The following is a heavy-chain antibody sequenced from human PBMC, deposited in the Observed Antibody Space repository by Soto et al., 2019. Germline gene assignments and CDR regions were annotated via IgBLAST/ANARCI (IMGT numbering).Heavy chain of an antibody. CDR2: IWYDGSNK. J-gene: IGHJ6*02. Sequence: QVQLVESGGGVVQPGRSLRLSCAASGFTFSSYGMHWVRQAPGKGLEWVALIWYDGSNKYYADSVKGRFTISRDNSQNPLYLQINSLIAEDTAVYYCAREETYYDFWSCPRVSYCMDVWGQGTTVTVSS. D-gene: IGHD3-3*01. V-gene: IGHV3-33*01. CDR3: AREETYYDFWSCPRVSYCMDV. CDR1: GFTFSSYG.